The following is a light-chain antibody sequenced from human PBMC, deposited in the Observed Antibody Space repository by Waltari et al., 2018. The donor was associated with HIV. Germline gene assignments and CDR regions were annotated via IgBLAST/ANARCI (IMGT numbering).Light chain of an antibody. CDR3: QSYDSSLSGWV. Sequence: QSVLTQPPSVSGAPGQRVSISCSGGSSNLGSGYDVHRYQQFPGRAPKVLIYANTNRPSGVPDRFSGSKSGYSASLVITGLQAEDDADYYCQSYDSSLSGWVFGGGTKLTVL. J-gene: IGLJ3*02. CDR2: ANT. CDR1: SSNLGSGYD. V-gene: IGLV1-40*01.